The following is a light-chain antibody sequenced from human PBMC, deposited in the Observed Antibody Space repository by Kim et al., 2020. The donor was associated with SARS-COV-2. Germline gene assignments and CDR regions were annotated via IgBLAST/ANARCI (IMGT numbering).Light chain of an antibody. Sequence: QSALTQPASVSGSPGQSITISCTGTSSDVGGYKYVSWYQQHPGKDPKLMIYDVSERPSGVSNRFSGSKSGNTASLTISGLQAEDEADYYCSSYTSSHTYVFGTGTKVTVL. J-gene: IGLJ1*01. V-gene: IGLV2-14*03. CDR1: SSDVGGYKY. CDR2: DVS. CDR3: SSYTSSHTYV.